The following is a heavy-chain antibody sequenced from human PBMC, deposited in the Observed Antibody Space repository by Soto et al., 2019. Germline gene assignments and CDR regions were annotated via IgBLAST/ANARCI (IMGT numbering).Heavy chain of an antibody. CDR1: NGSVSSGPYS. V-gene: IGHV4-30-2*01. CDR3: ARGHYYYGMDV. Sequence: SETLSLTCTVSNGSVSSGPYSWSWVRQPPGKGLEWIGYIYYSGTTYYTPSLKSRLTMSMDRANDHFSLNLTSVTAADTAVYFCARGHYYYGMDVWGQGITVTVSS. J-gene: IGHJ6*02. CDR2: IYYSGTT.